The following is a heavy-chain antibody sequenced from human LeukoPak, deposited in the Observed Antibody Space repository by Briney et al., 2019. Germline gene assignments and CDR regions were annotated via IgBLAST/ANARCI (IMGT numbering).Heavy chain of an antibody. CDR3: ARGRITMVRGVISPFDP. V-gene: IGHV1-2*02. CDR1: GYTFTGYY. J-gene: IGHJ5*02. Sequence: ASVEVSCKASGYTFTGYYMHWVRQAPGQGLEWMGWINPNSGGTNYAQKFQGRVTMTRDTSISTAYMELSRLRSDDTAVYYCARGRITMVRGVISPFDPWGQGTLVTVSS. D-gene: IGHD3-10*01. CDR2: INPNSGGT.